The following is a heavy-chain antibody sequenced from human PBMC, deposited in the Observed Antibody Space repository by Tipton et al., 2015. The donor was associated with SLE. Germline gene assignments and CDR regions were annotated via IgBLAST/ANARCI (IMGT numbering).Heavy chain of an antibody. J-gene: IGHJ4*02. Sequence: RSLRLSCAASGFTFDDYAMHWVRQAPGKGLEWVSGISWNSGSIGYADSVKGRFTISRDNSKNTLYLQMNSLRAEDTAVYYCAKEAHSSGHYYFDYWGQGTLVTVSS. D-gene: IGHD6-19*01. CDR2: ISWNSGSI. V-gene: IGHV3-9*01. CDR3: AKEAHSSGHYYFDY. CDR1: GFTFDDYA.